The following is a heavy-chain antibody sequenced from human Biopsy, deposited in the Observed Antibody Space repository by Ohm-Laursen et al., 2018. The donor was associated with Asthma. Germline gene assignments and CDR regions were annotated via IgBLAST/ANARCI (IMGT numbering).Heavy chain of an antibody. V-gene: IGHV4-59*01. CDR1: GGSISSFY. CDR3: VRAVRNEQWLAPFDY. Sequence: SETLSLTCSVYGGSISSFYWSWIRQSPEKGLEWMGYVYWTGSTNYNPSLKSQITMSVDTSKNRMFLELTSVTAADTAIYYCVRAVRNEQWLAPFDYWGQGKPVTVSS. CDR2: VYWTGST. D-gene: IGHD6-19*01. J-gene: IGHJ4*02.